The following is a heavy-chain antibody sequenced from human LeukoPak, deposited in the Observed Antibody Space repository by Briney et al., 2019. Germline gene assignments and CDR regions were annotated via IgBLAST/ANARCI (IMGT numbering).Heavy chain of an antibody. CDR3: ARIRNYYDSSGYPFDY. CDR1: GYTFTGYY. D-gene: IGHD3-22*01. V-gene: IGHV1-2*06. CDR2: INPNSGGT. Sequence: ASVKVSCKASGYTFTGYYMRWVRQAPGQGLEWMGRINPNSGGTNYAQKFQGRVTMTRDTSISTAYMELSRLRSDDTAVYYCARIRNYYDSSGYPFDYWGQGTLVTVSS. J-gene: IGHJ4*02.